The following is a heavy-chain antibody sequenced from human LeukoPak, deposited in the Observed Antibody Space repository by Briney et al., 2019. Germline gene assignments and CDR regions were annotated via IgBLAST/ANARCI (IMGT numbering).Heavy chain of an antibody. V-gene: IGHV4-34*01. CDR1: GGSFSGYY. D-gene: IGHD3-22*01. CDR2: INHSGST. CDR3: ARATRGMKYYYDSSGNHLGY. Sequence: SETLSLTCAVYGGSFSGYYWSWIRQPPGKGLEWIGEINHSGSTNYNPSLKSRVTISVDTSKNQFSLKLSSVTAADTAVYYCARATRGMKYYYDSSGNHLGYWGQGTLVTVSS. J-gene: IGHJ4*02.